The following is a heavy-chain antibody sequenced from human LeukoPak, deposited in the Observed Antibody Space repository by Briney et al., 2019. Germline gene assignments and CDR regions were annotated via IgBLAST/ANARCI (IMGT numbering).Heavy chain of an antibody. V-gene: IGHV1-3*01. J-gene: IGHJ6*02. CDR3: ARADYYDSSGYSYYYYGMDV. D-gene: IGHD3-22*01. CDR1: GYTFTSYA. CDR2: INAGNGNT. Sequence: ASVKVSCKASGYTFTSYAMHWVRQAPGQRLEWMGWINAGNGNTKYSQKFQGRVTITRDTSASTAYMELSSLRSEDTAVYYCARADYYDSSGYSYYYYGMDVWGQGTTVTVSS.